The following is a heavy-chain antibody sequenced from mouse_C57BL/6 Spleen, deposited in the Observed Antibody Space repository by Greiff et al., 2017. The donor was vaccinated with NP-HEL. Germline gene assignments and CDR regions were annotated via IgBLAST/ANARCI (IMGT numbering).Heavy chain of an antibody. CDR1: GYTFTSYW. CDR3: ARSGSNYPYWYFDV. J-gene: IGHJ1*03. Sequence: VQLQQPGAELVKPGASVKLSCKASGYTFTSYWMHWVKQRPGQGLEWIGMIHPNSGSTNYNEKFKSKATLTVDKSSSTAYMQLSSLTSEDSAVYCCARSGSNYPYWYFDVWGTGTTVTVSS. D-gene: IGHD2-5*01. CDR2: IHPNSGST. V-gene: IGHV1-64*01.